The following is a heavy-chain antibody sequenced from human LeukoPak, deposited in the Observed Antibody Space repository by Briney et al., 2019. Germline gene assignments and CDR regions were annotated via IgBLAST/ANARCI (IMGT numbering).Heavy chain of an antibody. J-gene: IGHJ4*02. CDR3: ARKTDHYDFWSGYYTAIDY. CDR2: INPNSDGT. D-gene: IGHD3-3*01. Sequence: ASVKVSCKASGYTFTGYYMHWVRQAPGQGLEWMGWINPNSDGTNYAQKFQGRVTMTRDTSISTAYMELSRLRSDDTAVYYCARKTDHYDFWSGYYTAIDYWGQGTLVTVSS. CDR1: GYTFTGYY. V-gene: IGHV1-2*02.